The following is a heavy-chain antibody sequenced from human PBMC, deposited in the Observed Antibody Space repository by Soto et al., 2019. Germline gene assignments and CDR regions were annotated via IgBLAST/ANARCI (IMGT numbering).Heavy chain of an antibody. CDR1: GYSFTSYW. CDR2: IDPSDSYT. D-gene: IGHD6-6*01. Sequence: LKISCKGSGYSFTSYWISWVRQMPGKGLEWMGRIDPSDSYTNYSPSFQGHVTISADKSISTAYLQWSSLKASDTAMYYCARLGGAARPFLGMDVWGQGTTVTVSS. V-gene: IGHV5-10-1*01. CDR3: ARLGGAARPFLGMDV. J-gene: IGHJ6*02.